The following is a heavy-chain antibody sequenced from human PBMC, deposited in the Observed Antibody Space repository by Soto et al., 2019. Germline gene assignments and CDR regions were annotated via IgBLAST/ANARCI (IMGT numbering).Heavy chain of an antibody. D-gene: IGHD1-26*01. J-gene: IGHJ4*02. CDR1: GGSISSGGYY. CDR2: IYYSGST. Sequence: QVQLQESGPGLVKPSQTLSLTCTVSGGSISSGGYYWSWIRQHPGKGLEWIGYIYYSGSTYYNPSLKSRVTTSVDTSKNQFSPKLSSVTAADTAVDYCAREGGIVGATAADYWGQGTLVTVSS. CDR3: AREGGIVGATAADY. V-gene: IGHV4-31*03.